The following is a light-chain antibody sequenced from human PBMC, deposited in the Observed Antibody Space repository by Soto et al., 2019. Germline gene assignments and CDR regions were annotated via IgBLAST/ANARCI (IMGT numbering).Light chain of an antibody. V-gene: IGKV3-11*01. CDR3: QQRSNWPIT. Sequence: EIVLTQSPGTLSLSPGERATLSCRASQSVTSYLAWYQQKPGQAPRLLIYDASNRASGIPDRFSGSGSGTDFTLTISSLEPEDFAVYYCQQRSNWPITFGQGTRLEIK. J-gene: IGKJ5*01. CDR1: QSVTSY. CDR2: DAS.